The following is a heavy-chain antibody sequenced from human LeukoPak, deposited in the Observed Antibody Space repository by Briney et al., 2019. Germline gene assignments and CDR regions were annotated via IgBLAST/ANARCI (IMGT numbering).Heavy chain of an antibody. CDR1: GFTFGDYA. Sequence: GGSLRLSCTASGFTFGDYAMSWFRQAPGKGLEWVGFIRSKAYGGTTEYAASVKGIFTISRDDSKIIAYLQMNSLKTEDTAVYYCTRVVEWLLSLDYWGQGTLVTVSS. V-gene: IGHV3-49*03. CDR3: TRVVEWLLSLDY. CDR2: IRSKAYGGTT. D-gene: IGHD3-3*01. J-gene: IGHJ4*02.